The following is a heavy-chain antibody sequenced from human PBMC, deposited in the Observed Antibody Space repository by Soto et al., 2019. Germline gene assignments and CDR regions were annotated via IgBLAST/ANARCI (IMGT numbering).Heavy chain of an antibody. J-gene: IGHJ3*02. CDR1: GFTFDDYA. CDR2: ISWHSGSI. D-gene: IGHD3-3*01. CDR3: AKDIGRGVRLPQDFWSGSGALDI. Sequence: EVQLVESGGGLVQPGRSLRLSCAASGFTFDDYAMHWVRQAPGKGLEWVSGISWHSGSIGYEDSVKGRFTISRDNAKNSLYLQMNSLRAEDTALSDCAKDIGRGVRLPQDFWSGSGALDIGGQGTMVAVSS. V-gene: IGHV3-9*01.